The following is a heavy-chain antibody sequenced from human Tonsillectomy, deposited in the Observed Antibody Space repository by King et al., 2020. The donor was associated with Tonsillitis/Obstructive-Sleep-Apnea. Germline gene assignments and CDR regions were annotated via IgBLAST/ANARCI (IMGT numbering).Heavy chain of an antibody. Sequence: VQLQESGPGLVKPSETLSLTCTVSGGSISSYYWSWIRQPPGKGLEWIGYIYYSGSTNYNPSLKSRVTISVDTSKNQFSLKLSSVTAADTAVYYCARVWGVQLEYYYYYMDVWGKGTTVTVSS. CDR1: GGSISSYY. CDR3: ARVWGVQLEYYYYYMDV. CDR2: IYYSGST. J-gene: IGHJ6*03. D-gene: IGHD3-16*01. V-gene: IGHV4-59*01.